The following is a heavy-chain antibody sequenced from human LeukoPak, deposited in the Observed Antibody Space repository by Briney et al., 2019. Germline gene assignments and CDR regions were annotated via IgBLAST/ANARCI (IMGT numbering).Heavy chain of an antibody. V-gene: IGHV3-21*01. CDR3: ARDLASDFWSGYYSHFDY. CDR2: ISSSSSYI. J-gene: IGHJ4*02. D-gene: IGHD3-3*01. CDR1: GFTFSSYS. Sequence: MTGRSLRLSCAASGFTFSSYSMNWVRQAPGKGLEWVSSISSSSSYIYYADSVKGRFTISRDNAKNSLYLQMNSLGAEDTAVYYCARDLASDFWSGYYSHFDYWGQGTLVTVSS.